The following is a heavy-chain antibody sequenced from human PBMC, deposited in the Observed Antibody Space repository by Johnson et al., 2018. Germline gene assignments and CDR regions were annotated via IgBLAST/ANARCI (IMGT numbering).Heavy chain of an antibody. J-gene: IGHJ4*02. Sequence: QVQLQESGPGLVKPSETLSLTCTVSGFSISTTNFYWGWLRQPPGKGLEWIGTIYYGGTTYYIPSLKSRVTISLDTSKNQFSLKLRSVTAADTAIYYCVRGYYENRVYSGPGEWGQGTLVTVSS. V-gene: IGHV4-39*07. D-gene: IGHD3-16*01. CDR3: VRGYYENRVYSGPGE. CDR1: GFSISTTNFY. CDR2: IYYGGTT.